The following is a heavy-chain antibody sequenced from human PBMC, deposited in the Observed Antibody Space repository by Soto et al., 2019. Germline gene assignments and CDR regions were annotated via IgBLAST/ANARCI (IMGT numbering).Heavy chain of an antibody. CDR2: IYPGDSDT. Sequence: PGESLKISCKGSGYSFTSYWIGWVRQMPGKGLEWMGIIYPGDSDTRYSPSFQGQVTISADKSISTAYLQWSSLKASDTAMYYCARQAIGYCSSTSCYYYYGMDVWGQETTVTVSS. V-gene: IGHV5-51*01. J-gene: IGHJ6*02. D-gene: IGHD2-2*01. CDR1: GYSFTSYW. CDR3: ARQAIGYCSSTSCYYYYGMDV.